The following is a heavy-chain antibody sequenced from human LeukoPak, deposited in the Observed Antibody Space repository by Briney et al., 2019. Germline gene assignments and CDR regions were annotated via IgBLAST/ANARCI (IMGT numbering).Heavy chain of an antibody. D-gene: IGHD3-9*01. CDR3: ARPRHYDILTGLDY. V-gene: IGHV3-11*01. CDR2: ISSSGSTI. Sequence: GGSLRLSCAASGFTFSDYYMSWIRQAPGKGLEWVSYISSSGSTIYYGDSEKGRFTISRDNAKNPLYLQMNSLRAEDTAVYYCARPRHYDILTGLDYWGQGTLVTVSS. J-gene: IGHJ4*02. CDR1: GFTFSDYY.